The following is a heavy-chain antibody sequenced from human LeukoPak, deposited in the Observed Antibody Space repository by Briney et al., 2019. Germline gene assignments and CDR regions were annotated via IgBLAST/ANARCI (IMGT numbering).Heavy chain of an antibody. CDR3: AKTRGSVVPAAIPGWFDP. Sequence: GGSLRLSCAASGFTFSSYAMSWVRQAPGKGLEWVSAISGSGGSTYYADSVKGQFTISRDNSKNTLYLQMNSLRAEDTAVYYCAKTRGSVVPAAIPGWFDPWGQGTLVTVSS. CDR2: ISGSGGST. V-gene: IGHV3-23*01. D-gene: IGHD2-2*02. CDR1: GFTFSSYA. J-gene: IGHJ5*02.